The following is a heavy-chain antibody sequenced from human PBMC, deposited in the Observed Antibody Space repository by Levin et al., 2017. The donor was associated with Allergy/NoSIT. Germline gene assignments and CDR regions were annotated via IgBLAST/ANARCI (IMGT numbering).Heavy chain of an antibody. J-gene: IGHJ4*02. CDR1: GGSISSYY. CDR3: ARDGPFYGFDY. Sequence: SETLSLTCTVSGGSISSYYWSWIRQPPGKGLEWIGYIYYSGSTNYNPSLKSRVTISVDTSKNQFSLKLSSVTAADTAVYYCARDGPFYGFDYWGQGTLVTVSS. V-gene: IGHV4-59*01. CDR2: IYYSGST. D-gene: IGHD2/OR15-2a*01.